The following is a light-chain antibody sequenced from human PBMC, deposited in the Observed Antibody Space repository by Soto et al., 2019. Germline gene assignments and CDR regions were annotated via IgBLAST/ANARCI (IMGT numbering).Light chain of an antibody. CDR2: EVN. Sequence: QSALTQPASVSGSPGQSVTISCTGPRSDIGDSNFISWYQHSPGKAPRLLIYEVNNRPSGVSRRFSGSKAGNTASLTISGLLDDDEADYFCASFRSGTIFVFGSGTKLTVL. V-gene: IGLV2-14*01. J-gene: IGLJ6*01. CDR1: RSDIGDSNF. CDR3: ASFRSGTIFV.